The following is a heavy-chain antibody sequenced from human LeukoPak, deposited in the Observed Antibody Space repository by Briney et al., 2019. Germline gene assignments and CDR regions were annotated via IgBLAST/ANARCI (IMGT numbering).Heavy chain of an antibody. CDR3: ARARGSGSYYSSHYFDY. CDR2: INHSGST. D-gene: IGHD3-10*01. Sequence: GSLRLSCAASGFTFSSYGMSWIRQPPGKGLEWIGEINHSGSTNYNPSLKSRVTISVDTSKNQFSLKLSSVTAADTAVYYCARARGSGSYYSSHYFDYWGQGTLVTVSS. J-gene: IGHJ4*02. V-gene: IGHV4-34*01. CDR1: GFTFSSYG.